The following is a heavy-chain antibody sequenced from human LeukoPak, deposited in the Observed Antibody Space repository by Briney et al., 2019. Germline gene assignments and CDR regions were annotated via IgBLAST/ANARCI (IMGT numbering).Heavy chain of an antibody. V-gene: IGHV4-61*02. J-gene: IGHJ3*02. Sequence: PSETLSLTCTVSGGSISSSSYYWSWIRQPAGKGLEWIGRIYTSGSTNYNPSLKSRVTISVDTSKNQFSLKLSSVTAADTAVYYCARSIVVVPAAAYLDAFDIWGQGTMVTVSS. CDR2: IYTSGST. CDR1: GGSISSSSYY. D-gene: IGHD2-2*01. CDR3: ARSIVVVPAAAYLDAFDI.